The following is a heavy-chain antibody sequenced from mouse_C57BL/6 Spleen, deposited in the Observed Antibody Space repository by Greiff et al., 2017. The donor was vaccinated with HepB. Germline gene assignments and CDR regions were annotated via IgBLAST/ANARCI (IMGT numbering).Heavy chain of an antibody. CDR1: GYTFTDYN. Sequence: VHVKQSGPELVKPGASVKMSCKASGYTFTDYNMHWVKQSHGKSLEWIGYINPNNGGTSYNQKFKGKATLTVNKSSSTAYMELRSLTSEDSAVYYCARGNGNYFDYWGQGTTLTVSS. CDR2: INPNNGGT. D-gene: IGHD2-1*01. J-gene: IGHJ2*01. CDR3: ARGNGNYFDY. V-gene: IGHV1-22*01.